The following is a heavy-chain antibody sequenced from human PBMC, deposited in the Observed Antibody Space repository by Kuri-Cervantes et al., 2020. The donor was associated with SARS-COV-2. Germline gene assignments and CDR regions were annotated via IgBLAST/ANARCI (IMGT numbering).Heavy chain of an antibody. J-gene: IGHJ5*02. CDR2: ISGSGGVT. CDR3: AKAAYDSSGYYYGRGDGVIS. Sequence: GESLKISCAASGFTFSRYGMSWVRQAPGKGLEWVSAISGSGGVTYDADSVKGRFTISRDNSKNTLYLQMKSLRAGDTAVYYCAKAAYDSSGYYYGRGDGVISWGQGTLVTVSS. V-gene: IGHV3-23*01. D-gene: IGHD3-22*01. CDR1: GFTFSRYG.